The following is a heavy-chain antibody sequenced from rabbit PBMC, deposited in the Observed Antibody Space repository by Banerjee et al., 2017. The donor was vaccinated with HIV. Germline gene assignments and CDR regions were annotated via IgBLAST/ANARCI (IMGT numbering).Heavy chain of an antibody. CDR2: IYAGSSANT. D-gene: IGHD6-1*01. CDR3: ARGRAGYGGYGYAYFDL. CDR1: EIDFSSDYY. V-gene: IGHV1S43*01. J-gene: IGHJ4*01. Sequence: QQQLEESGGGLVKPGGTLTLTCKASEIDFSSDYYMCWVRQAPGKGLELIACIYAGSSANTYYASWAKGRFTISRSTSLDTVDLKMPSLTAADTATYFCARGRAGYGGYGYAYFDLWGPGTLVTVS.